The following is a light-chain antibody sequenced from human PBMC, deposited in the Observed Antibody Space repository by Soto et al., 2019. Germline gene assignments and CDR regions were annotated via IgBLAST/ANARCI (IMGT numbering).Light chain of an antibody. V-gene: IGLV1-40*01. Sequence: QSVLTQPPSVSGAPGQRVTISCTGSSSNIGAGYDVHWYQQLPGTAPKLLIYGNSNRPSGVPDRFSGSKSGTSASLAITGLQAEDEAEYYCQSYDSSLSGSCVFGTGTKVTVL. J-gene: IGLJ1*01. CDR3: QSYDSSLSGSCV. CDR1: SSNIGAGYD. CDR2: GNS.